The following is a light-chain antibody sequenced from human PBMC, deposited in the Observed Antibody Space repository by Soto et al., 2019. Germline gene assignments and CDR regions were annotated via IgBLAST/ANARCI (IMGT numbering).Light chain of an antibody. CDR2: KAS. CDR3: QHYNSYSEA. Sequence: DIQMTQSPSTLSGSVGDIVTIACRASQTIISWLAWYQQKPGKPPKLLIYKASTLKSGVPSRFSGIGSGTEFTLTISSLQPDDFATYYCQHYNSYSEAFGQGTKVDIK. CDR1: QTIISW. J-gene: IGKJ1*01. V-gene: IGKV1-5*03.